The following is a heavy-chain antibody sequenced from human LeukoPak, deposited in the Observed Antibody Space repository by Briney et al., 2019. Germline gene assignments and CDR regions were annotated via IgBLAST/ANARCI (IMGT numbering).Heavy chain of an antibody. D-gene: IGHD6-13*01. CDR2: INPNSGGT. V-gene: IGHV1-2*04. CDR3: ARGGAAAGPEIYFDY. CDR1: GYTFTGYY. J-gene: IGHJ4*02. Sequence: ASVKVSCKASGYTFTGYYMHWVRQAPGQGLEWMGWINPNSGGTNYAQKFQGWVTMTRDTSISTAYMELSRLRSDDTAVYYCARGGAAAGPEIYFDYWGQGTLVTVSS.